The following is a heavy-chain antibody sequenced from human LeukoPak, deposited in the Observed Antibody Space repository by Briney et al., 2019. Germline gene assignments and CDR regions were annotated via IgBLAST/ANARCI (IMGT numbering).Heavy chain of an antibody. J-gene: IGHJ3*02. D-gene: IGHD4-17*01. Sequence: SETLSLTCTVSGGSIRSSSYYGGWIRQPPGKGLEWIGSIYYSGNTYYYPPLKSRVTISVDTSKNQFSLRLSSVTAADTAVYYCARHAPIKTTVTTSHAFDIWGQGTMVTVSS. CDR2: IYYSGNT. CDR1: GGSIRSSSYY. V-gene: IGHV4-39*01. CDR3: ARHAPIKTTVTTSHAFDI.